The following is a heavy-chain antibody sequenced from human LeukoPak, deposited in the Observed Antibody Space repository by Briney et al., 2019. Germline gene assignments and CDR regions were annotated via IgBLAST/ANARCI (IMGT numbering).Heavy chain of an antibody. V-gene: IGHV4-59*01. J-gene: IGHJ3*02. CDR3: ARVTDFGADSDAFDI. Sequence: SETLSLTCNVSGGPISSYNWIWLRQLPGKRLEWIGRIFYSGSPDYNASLKSRVTISRDTSKNHFSLKLSSVTAADTAVYYCARVTDFGADSDAFDIWGQGTVVTVSS. CDR2: IFYSGSP. D-gene: IGHD4/OR15-4a*01. CDR1: GGPISSYN.